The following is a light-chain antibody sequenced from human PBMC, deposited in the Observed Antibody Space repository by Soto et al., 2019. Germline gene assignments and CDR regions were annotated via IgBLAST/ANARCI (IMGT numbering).Light chain of an antibody. Sequence: EIVMTQSPATLSVSPGERATLSCRASQSVSSNFAWYQQKPGQAPRLLIYDASTRATGIPARFSGSGSGTEFTLTISSLQSEDFATYYCQQYYSFPRTFGQGTKWIS. CDR3: QQYYSFPRT. CDR2: DAS. J-gene: IGKJ1*01. V-gene: IGKV3-15*01. CDR1: QSVSSN.